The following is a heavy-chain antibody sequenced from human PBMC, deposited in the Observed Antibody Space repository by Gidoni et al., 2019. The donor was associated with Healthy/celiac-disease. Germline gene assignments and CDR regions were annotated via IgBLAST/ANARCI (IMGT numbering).Heavy chain of an antibody. V-gene: IGHV3-23*01. J-gene: IGHJ4*02. Sequence: EVQLLESGGGLVQPGGSLRLSCAASGFTFSSYAMSWVRQAPGKGLEWVSAISGSGGSTYYADSVKGRFTISRDNSKNTLYLQMNSLRAEDTAVYYCAKDQPVKSSSWRGTFDYWGQGTLVTVSS. D-gene: IGHD6-13*01. CDR2: ISGSGGST. CDR1: GFTFSSYA. CDR3: AKDQPVKSSSWRGTFDY.